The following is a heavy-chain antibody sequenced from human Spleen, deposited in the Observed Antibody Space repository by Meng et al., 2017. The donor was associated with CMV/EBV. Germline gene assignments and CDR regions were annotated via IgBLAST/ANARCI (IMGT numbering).Heavy chain of an antibody. CDR1: GYIFPGSG. D-gene: IGHD3-10*01. CDR3: ARGAYGSGGH. J-gene: IGHJ4*02. CDR2: ISAYNGNT. V-gene: IGHV1-18*01. Sequence: SCKASGYIFPGSGFTWVRQAPGPGLGWVGWISAYNGNTNYAQKLQGRVTMTTDTSTSTAYMELRSLRSADTAVYYCARGAYGSGGHWGQGTLVTV.